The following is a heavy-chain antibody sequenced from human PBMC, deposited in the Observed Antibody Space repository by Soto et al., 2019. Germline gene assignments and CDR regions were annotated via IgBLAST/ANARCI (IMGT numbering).Heavy chain of an antibody. CDR3: ARDHGSSSSSGVDY. CDR2: INHSGST. CDR1: GGSFSGYY. V-gene: IGHV4-34*01. J-gene: IGHJ4*02. D-gene: IGHD6-6*01. Sequence: ASETLSLTCAVYGGSFSGYYWSWIRQPPGKGLEWIGEINHSGSTNYNPSLKSRVTISVDTSKNQFSLKLSSVTAADTAVYYCARDHGSSSSSGVDYWGQGTLVTVSS.